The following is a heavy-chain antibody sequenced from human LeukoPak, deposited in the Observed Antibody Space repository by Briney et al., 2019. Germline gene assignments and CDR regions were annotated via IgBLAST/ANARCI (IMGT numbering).Heavy chain of an antibody. D-gene: IGHD3-22*01. CDR3: AKDTEGDYYDSSGSTDY. V-gene: IGHV3-9*01. CDR1: GFTFDDYA. J-gene: IGHJ4*02. CDR2: ISWNSGSI. Sequence: GGSLRLSCAASGFTFDDYAMHWVRQAPGKGLEWVSGISWNSGSIGYADSVKGRFTISRDNAKNSLYLQMNSLRAEDTALYYCAKDTEGDYYDSSGSTDYWGQGTLVTVSS.